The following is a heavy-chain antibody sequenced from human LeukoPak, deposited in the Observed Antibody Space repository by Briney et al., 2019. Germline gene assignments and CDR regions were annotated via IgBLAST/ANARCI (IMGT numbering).Heavy chain of an antibody. D-gene: IGHD4/OR15-4a*01. CDR2: ISSSTSYT. Sequence: GGSLRLSCAASRFIFSDYYMSWIRQAPGKGLELISYISSSTSYTNYADSVKGRFTISRDNANNSLYPQMNSLRAEDTAVYYCARVGATYPPSDAFDIWGQGTMVTVSS. V-gene: IGHV3-11*06. CDR3: ARVGATYPPSDAFDI. J-gene: IGHJ3*02. CDR1: RFIFSDYY.